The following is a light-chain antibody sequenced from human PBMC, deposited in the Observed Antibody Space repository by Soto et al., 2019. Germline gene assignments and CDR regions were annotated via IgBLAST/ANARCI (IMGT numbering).Light chain of an antibody. J-gene: IGLJ2*01. Sequence: QSVLTQSPSASASLGASVRFTCTLSSGHSSNAVAWHQQQPEKGPRLLMKLNSDGSHTKGDGIPDRFSGSSSGAERYLTISNLQSEDEAEYYCQTWGTGTVVFGGGTKRTVL. CDR1: SGHSSNA. CDR3: QTWGTGTVV. V-gene: IGLV4-69*01. CDR2: LNSDGSH.